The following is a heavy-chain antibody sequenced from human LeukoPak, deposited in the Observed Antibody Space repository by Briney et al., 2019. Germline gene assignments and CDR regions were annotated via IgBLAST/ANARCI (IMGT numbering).Heavy chain of an antibody. J-gene: IGHJ5*02. Sequence: GGSLRLSCAASGFTFSDYYMSWIRQAPGKGLEWVSYISSSSSYTNYADSVKGRFTISRDNAKNSLYLQMNSLRAEDTAVYYCARGGGTYCSSTSCKKYWFDPWGQGTLVTVSS. D-gene: IGHD2-2*01. CDR3: ARGGGTYCSSTSCKKYWFDP. V-gene: IGHV3-11*06. CDR2: ISSSSSYT. CDR1: GFTFSDYY.